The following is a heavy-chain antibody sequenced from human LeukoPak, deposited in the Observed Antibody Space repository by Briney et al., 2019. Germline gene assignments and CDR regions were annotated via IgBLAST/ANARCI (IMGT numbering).Heavy chain of an antibody. J-gene: IGHJ4*02. V-gene: IGHV4-38-2*02. Sequence: SETLSLTCAVSGYSISSGCYWGWIRQPPGKGLEWIGSIYHSGSTYYNPSLKSRVTISVDTSKNQFSLKLSSVTAADTAVYYCARDSRGFGEFDWGQGTLVTVSS. D-gene: IGHD3-10*01. CDR3: ARDSRGFGEFD. CDR1: GYSISSGCY. CDR2: IYHSGST.